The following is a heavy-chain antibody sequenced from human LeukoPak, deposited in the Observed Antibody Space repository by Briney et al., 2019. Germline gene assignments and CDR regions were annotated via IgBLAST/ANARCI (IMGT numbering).Heavy chain of an antibody. V-gene: IGHV4-34*01. CDR2: INHSGST. CDR3: SGGDSGDFDY. J-gene: IGHJ4*02. CDR1: GGSFSGYC. D-gene: IGHD2-15*01. Sequence: PSETLSLTCAVYGGSFSGYCWSWIRQPPGKGLEWIGEINHSGSTNYNPSLKSRVTISVDTSKNQFSLKLSSVTAADTAVYYCSGGDSGDFDYWGQGTLVTVSS.